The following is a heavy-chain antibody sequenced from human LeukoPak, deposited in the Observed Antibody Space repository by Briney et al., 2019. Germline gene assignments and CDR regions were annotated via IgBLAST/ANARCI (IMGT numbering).Heavy chain of an antibody. D-gene: IGHD6-13*01. J-gene: IGHJ4*02. Sequence: ASVKVSFKASGYTFSNYYMHWVRQAPGQGLEWMGIINPSGGSTTYAQKFQGRVTLTRDTSTSTVYMELSGLISEDTAVYYCAREGQQESILADYWGQGTLITVSS. CDR3: AREGQQESILADY. V-gene: IGHV1-46*01. CDR1: GYTFSNYY. CDR2: INPSGGST.